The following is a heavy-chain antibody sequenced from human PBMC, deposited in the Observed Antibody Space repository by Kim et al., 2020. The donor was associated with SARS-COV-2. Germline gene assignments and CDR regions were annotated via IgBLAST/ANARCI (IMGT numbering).Heavy chain of an antibody. V-gene: IGHV3-33*05. J-gene: IGHJ6*02. D-gene: IGHD6-13*01. CDR3: ARVLGAAAGTYYYYVWTS. Sequence: GGSLRLSCAASGFTFSSYGTHWVRQAPGKGLEWVAVISYDGNNKYYADSVKGRFTISRDNSKNTLYLQMNSLRAEDTAVYYCARVLGAAAGTYYYYVWTSGAKGPRPPSP. CDR2: ISYDGNNK. CDR1: GFTFSSYG.